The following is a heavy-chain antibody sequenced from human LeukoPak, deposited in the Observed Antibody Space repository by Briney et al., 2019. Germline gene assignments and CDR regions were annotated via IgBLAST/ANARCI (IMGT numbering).Heavy chain of an antibody. D-gene: IGHD2-2*02. V-gene: IGHV4-59*01. CDR1: GGSISSYY. Sequence: SETLSLTCTVSGGSISSYYWSWIRQPPGKGLEWIGYIYYSGNTNYNPSLKSRVTISVDTSKNQFSLKLSPVTAADTAVYYCARFISGACGTSCCTPYNWFDPWGQGTLVTVSS. CDR3: ARFISGACGTSCCTPYNWFDP. J-gene: IGHJ5*02. CDR2: IYYSGNT.